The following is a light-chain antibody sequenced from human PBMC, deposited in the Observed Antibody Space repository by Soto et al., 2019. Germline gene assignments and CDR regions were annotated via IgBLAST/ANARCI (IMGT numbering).Light chain of an antibody. V-gene: IGKV3-15*01. CDR2: GAS. Sequence: EIVMTQSPATLSVSPGERATLSCRASQSVSSNLAWYQQKPGRAPRLLIYGASTRVTGVPARFSGSGSGTEVTLTISSLQSEDFAVYYCQQYNNGPHWAFGQGTKVEIK. CDR1: QSVSSN. J-gene: IGKJ1*01. CDR3: QQYNNGPHWA.